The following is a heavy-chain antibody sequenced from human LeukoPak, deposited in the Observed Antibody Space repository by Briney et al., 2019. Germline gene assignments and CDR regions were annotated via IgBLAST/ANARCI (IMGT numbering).Heavy chain of an antibody. CDR1: GFTFSSYA. D-gene: IGHD3-3*01. Sequence: PGGSLRLSCAASGFTFSSYAMSWVRQTPGKGLEWVSAISGSGDTTYYADSVKGRFTISRDNSKNTLYLQMNSLRAEDTAVYYCAKDGGLLRFLEWSWFDYWGQGTLVTVSS. CDR3: AKDGGLLRFLEWSWFDY. CDR2: ISGSGDTT. V-gene: IGHV3-23*01. J-gene: IGHJ4*02.